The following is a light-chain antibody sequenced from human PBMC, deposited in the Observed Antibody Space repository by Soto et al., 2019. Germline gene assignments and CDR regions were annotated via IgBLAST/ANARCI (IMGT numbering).Light chain of an antibody. V-gene: IGKV3-20*01. J-gene: IGKJ1*01. CDR1: QSVDSSF. Sequence: EIVLTQSPGSLSLSPGERATLSCRASQSVDSSFFAWYQQKPGQAPRLLIYGASNRATGIPDRFSGRGSGTDFTLTISRLEPEDFAVYYCQQHVSSVTFGQGTKVEIK. CDR3: QQHVSSVT. CDR2: GAS.